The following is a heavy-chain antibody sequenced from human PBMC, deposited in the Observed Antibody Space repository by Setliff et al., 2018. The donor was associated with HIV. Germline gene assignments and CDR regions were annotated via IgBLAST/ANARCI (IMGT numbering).Heavy chain of an antibody. J-gene: IGHJ4*02. CDR2: ISTDGDGT. CDR1: GFTFSNYA. CDR3: ARVRNWIYFDY. Sequence: GGSLRLSCAASGFTFSNYAMHWARQAPGKALEYVSAISTDGDGTYYADSVKGRFTISRDTSKNTLYLQMGSLRAEDMAVYYCARVRNWIYFDYWGQGTLVTVSS. D-gene: IGHD2-2*03. V-gene: IGHV3-64*02.